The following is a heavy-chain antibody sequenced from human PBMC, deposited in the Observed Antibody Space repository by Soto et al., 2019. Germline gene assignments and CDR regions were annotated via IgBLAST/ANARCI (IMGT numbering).Heavy chain of an antibody. CDR1: GFTVSSNY. D-gene: IGHD3-10*01. J-gene: IGHJ6*02. CDR2: IYSGGST. Sequence: GGSMRLSCSASGFTVSSNYMSWVRQAPGKGLEWVSVIYSGGSTYYADSVKGRFTISRDNSKNTLYLQMNSLRAEDTAVYYCARGIGKYYSSGMDVCGQGTTVTVS. V-gene: IGHV3-53*01. CDR3: ARGIGKYYSSGMDV.